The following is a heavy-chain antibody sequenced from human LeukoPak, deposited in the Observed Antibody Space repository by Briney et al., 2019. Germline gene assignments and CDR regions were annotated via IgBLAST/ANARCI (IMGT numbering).Heavy chain of an antibody. J-gene: IGHJ4*02. Sequence: GRSLRLSCAASGFTFSSYAMHWVRQAPGKGLEWVAVISYDGSNKYYADSVKGRFTISRDNSKNTLYLQMNSLRAEDTAVYYCAREPYSGGYFDYWGQGTLVTVSS. CDR2: ISYDGSNK. V-gene: IGHV3-30-3*01. D-gene: IGHD6-19*01. CDR1: GFTFSSYA. CDR3: AREPYSGGYFDY.